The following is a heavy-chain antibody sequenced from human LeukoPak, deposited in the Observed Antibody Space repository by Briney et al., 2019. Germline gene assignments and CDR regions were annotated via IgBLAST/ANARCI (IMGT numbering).Heavy chain of an antibody. CDR1: GFTFSSYG. D-gene: IGHD3-22*01. CDR3: AKDYYDSSGYYYD. Sequence: GGTLRLSCAASGFTFSSYGMSWVRQAPGKGLEWVSAISGSGGSTYYADSVKGRFTISRDNSKNTLYLQMNSLRAEDTAVYYCAKDYYDSSGYYYDWGQGTLVTVSS. CDR2: ISGSGGST. V-gene: IGHV3-23*01. J-gene: IGHJ4*02.